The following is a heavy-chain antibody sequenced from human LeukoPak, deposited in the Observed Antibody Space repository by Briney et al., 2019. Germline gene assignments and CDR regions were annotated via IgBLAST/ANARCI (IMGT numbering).Heavy chain of an antibody. CDR1: GGSISSSSYY. D-gene: IGHD2-2*01. CDR3: ARSLTRKYFDY. Sequence: SETLSLTCTVSGGSISSSSYYWGWIRQPPGRGLECIGSIYYSGSTYYNPSLKSRVTISVDTPKNQFSLKLSSVTAADTAVYYCARSLTRKYFDYGGQGTLVTVSS. V-gene: IGHV4-39*01. CDR2: IYYSGST. J-gene: IGHJ4*02.